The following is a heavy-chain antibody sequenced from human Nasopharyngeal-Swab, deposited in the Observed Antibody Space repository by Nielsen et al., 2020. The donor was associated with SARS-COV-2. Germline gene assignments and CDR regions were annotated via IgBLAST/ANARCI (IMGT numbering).Heavy chain of an antibody. V-gene: IGHV5-10-1*01. CDR3: ARQRGRNYDILTGAYYYYYYMDV. CDR2: IDPSDSYS. CDR1: GYSSTSYW. D-gene: IGHD3-9*01. Sequence: KVSCKGSGYSSTSYWISWVRQMPGKGLVWMGRIDPSDSYSNYSPSFQGHVTISADKSISTAYLQWSSLKASDTAMYYCARQRGRNYDILTGAYYYYYYMDVWGKGTTVTVSS. J-gene: IGHJ6*03.